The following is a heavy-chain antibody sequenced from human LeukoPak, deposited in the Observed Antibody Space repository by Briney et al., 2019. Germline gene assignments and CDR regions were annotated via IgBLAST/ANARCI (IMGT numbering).Heavy chain of an antibody. D-gene: IGHD2-21*02. J-gene: IGHJ4*02. CDR1: GFTFSDYY. CDR2: ISSSGSTI. Sequence: GGSLRLSCAASGFTFSDYYMSWIRQAPGKGLEWVSYISSSGSTIYYADSVKSRFTISRDNAKNSLYLQMNSLRAEDTAVYYCARVVTAILLDYWGQGTLVTVSS. V-gene: IGHV3-11*01. CDR3: ARVVTAILLDY.